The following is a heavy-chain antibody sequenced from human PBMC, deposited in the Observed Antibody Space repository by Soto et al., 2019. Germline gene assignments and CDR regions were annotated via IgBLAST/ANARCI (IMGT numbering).Heavy chain of an antibody. D-gene: IGHD3-10*01. Sequence: EVQLVESGGGLIQPGGSLKLSCAASGFTVGNNYMSWVRQAPGKGLEGVSLIYSTGTTKYADSVKGRFTVSRDNAKNTLYLQMNSLSAEDTAVYYCAKDGRGSGSHYNSFGYWGQGTLVTVSS. J-gene: IGHJ4*02. CDR1: GFTVGNNY. CDR3: AKDGRGSGSHYNSFGY. V-gene: IGHV3-53*01. CDR2: IYSTGTT.